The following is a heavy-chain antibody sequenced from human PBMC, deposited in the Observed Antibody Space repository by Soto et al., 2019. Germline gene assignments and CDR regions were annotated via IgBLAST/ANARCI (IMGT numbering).Heavy chain of an antibody. CDR2: INPSGGST. CDR1: GYTFTSYY. V-gene: IGHV1-46*01. J-gene: IGHJ4*02. D-gene: IGHD2-15*01. Sequence: QVQLVQSGAEVKKPGASVKVSCKASGYTFTSYYMHWVRQAPGQGLEWMGIINPSGGSTSYAQKFQGRVTRTRDTSTSTVYMELSRLRSEDTGVYYCARGGVWSVAATSNFDFWGQGTLVTVSS. CDR3: ARGGVWSVAATSNFDF.